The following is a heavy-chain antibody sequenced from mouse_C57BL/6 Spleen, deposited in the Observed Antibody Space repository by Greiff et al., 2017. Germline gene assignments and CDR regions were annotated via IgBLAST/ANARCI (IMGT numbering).Heavy chain of an antibody. V-gene: IGHV3-6*01. CDR1: GYSITSGYY. CDR2: ISYDGSN. J-gene: IGHJ3*01. CDR3: ARGLDYYGSSYVWFAY. Sequence: VQLKESGPGLVKPSQSLSLTCSVTGYSITSGYYWNWIRQFPGNKLEWMGYISYDGSNNYNPSLKNRMSITRDTSKNQFFLKLNSVTTEDTATYYCARGLDYYGSSYVWFAYWGQGTLVTVSA. D-gene: IGHD1-1*01.